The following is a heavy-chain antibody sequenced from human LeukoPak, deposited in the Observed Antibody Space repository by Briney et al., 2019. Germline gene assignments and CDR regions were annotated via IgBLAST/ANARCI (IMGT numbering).Heavy chain of an antibody. CDR3: ARKEWLRSGMPDY. J-gene: IGHJ4*02. CDR1: GFTFSNYW. V-gene: IGHV3-7*01. D-gene: IGHD5-12*01. Sequence: GALRLSCAASGFTFSNYWMNWVRQAPGKGLEWVANIKQDGSETYYVDSVKGRFTITRDNAKNSLYLQMNSLRAEDTAVYYCARKEWLRSGMPDYWGQGTLVTVSS. CDR2: IKQDGSET.